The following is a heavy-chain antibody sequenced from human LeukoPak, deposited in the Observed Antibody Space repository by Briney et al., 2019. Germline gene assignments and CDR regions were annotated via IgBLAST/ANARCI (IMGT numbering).Heavy chain of an antibody. Sequence: PGRSLRLSCAASGLTFSSYGMHWVRQAPGKGLEWVAVIWYDGSNKYYADSAKGRFTISRDNSKNTLYLQMNSLRAEDTAVYYCARGRAGAARSTNFDYWGQGTLVTVSS. CDR3: ARGRAGAARSTNFDY. D-gene: IGHD2/OR15-2a*01. V-gene: IGHV3-33*01. CDR1: GLTFSSYG. CDR2: IWYDGSNK. J-gene: IGHJ4*02.